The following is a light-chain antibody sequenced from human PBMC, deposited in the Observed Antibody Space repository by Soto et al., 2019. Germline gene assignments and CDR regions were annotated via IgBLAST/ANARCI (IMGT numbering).Light chain of an antibody. CDR1: QSVSSY. V-gene: IGKV3-11*01. CDR3: HQRSNWPPLT. CDR2: DAS. J-gene: IGKJ4*01. Sequence: EIVLTQSPATLSLSPEERATISCRASQSVSSYLAWYQQKPGQAPRLLIYDASNRATGIPARFSGSGSGTDLTLTISSLEPEDFAVYYCHQRSNWPPLTFGGGTKVEIK.